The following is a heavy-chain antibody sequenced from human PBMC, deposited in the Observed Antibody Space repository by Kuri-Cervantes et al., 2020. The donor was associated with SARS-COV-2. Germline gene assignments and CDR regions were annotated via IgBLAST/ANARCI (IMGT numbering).Heavy chain of an antibody. CDR2: INPNFGGT. D-gene: IGHD3-10*01. J-gene: IGHJ4*02. Sequence: ASVKVSCKASGYTFTGYYIHWVRQAPGQGLEWMGWINPNFGGTNYAQEFQGRVTMTTDTSTSTAYMELRSLRSDDTAVYYCARSTYYGSGSYPNRYYFDYWGQGTLVTVSS. V-gene: IGHV1-2*02. CDR3: ARSTYYGSGSYPNRYYFDY. CDR1: GYTFTGYY.